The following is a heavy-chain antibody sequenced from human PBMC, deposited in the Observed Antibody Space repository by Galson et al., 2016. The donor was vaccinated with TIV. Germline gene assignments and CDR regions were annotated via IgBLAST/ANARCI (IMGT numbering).Heavy chain of an antibody. Sequence: LSLTCIVSGGSIITKSYYWGWIRQPPGKGLEWIGIVYDNGNAYYNPSLKSRVTISVDTSKNQFSLKLTSATAADTAVYYCARERTPPGPDNDTWFDPWGHGILVTVSS. CDR3: ARERTPPGPDNDTWFDP. D-gene: IGHD3-22*01. CDR2: VYDNGNA. J-gene: IGHJ5*02. CDR1: GGSIITKSYY. V-gene: IGHV4-39*07.